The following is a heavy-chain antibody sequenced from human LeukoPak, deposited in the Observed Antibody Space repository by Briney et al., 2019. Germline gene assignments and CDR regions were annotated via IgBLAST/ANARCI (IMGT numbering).Heavy chain of an antibody. D-gene: IGHD3-3*01. CDR2: ISGSGDNT. V-gene: IGHV3-23*01. J-gene: IGHJ5*02. CDR1: GFTFSTYA. Sequence: GGSLRLSCAASGFTFSTYAMNWVRQAPGRGLEWVSSISGSGDNTYYADSVKGRFAVSRDNSKNTLYLHLNSLRAEDTALYYCAKEIRDTSGYYGWLDPWGQGTLVTVSS. CDR3: AKEIRDTSGYYGWLDP.